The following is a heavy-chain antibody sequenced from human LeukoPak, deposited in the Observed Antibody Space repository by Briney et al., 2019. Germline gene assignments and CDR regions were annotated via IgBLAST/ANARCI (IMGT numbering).Heavy chain of an antibody. CDR3: AREPPCSSTSCYYYGLNWFDP. CDR1: GGTFSSYA. D-gene: IGHD2-2*01. V-gene: IGHV1-69*04. J-gene: IGHJ5*02. Sequence: ASVKVSCKASGGTFSSYAISWVRQAPGQGLEWMGRIIPILGIANYAQKFQGRVTITADKSTSTAYMELSSLRSEDTAVYYCAREPPCSSTSCYYYGLNWFDPWGQGTLVTVSS. CDR2: IIPILGIA.